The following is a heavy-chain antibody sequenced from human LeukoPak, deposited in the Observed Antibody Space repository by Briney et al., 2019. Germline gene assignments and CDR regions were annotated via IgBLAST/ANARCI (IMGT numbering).Heavy chain of an antibody. CDR3: ARGGSSTSCFDY. V-gene: IGHV3-48*03. D-gene: IGHD2-2*01. CDR1: GFTFSSYE. J-gene: IGHJ4*02. CDR2: ISSSGSTI. Sequence: PRGSLRLSCAASGFTFSSYEMNWVRQAPGKGLEWVSYISSSGSTIYYADSVKGRFTISRDNAKNSLYLQMNSLRAEDTAVYYCARGGSSTSCFDYWGQGTLVTVSS.